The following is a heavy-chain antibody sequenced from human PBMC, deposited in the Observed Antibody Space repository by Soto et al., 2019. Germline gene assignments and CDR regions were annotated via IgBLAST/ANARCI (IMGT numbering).Heavy chain of an antibody. J-gene: IGHJ6*02. V-gene: IGHV4-30-4*01. CDR2: IYYSGST. Sequence: SETLSLTCTVSGGSISSGDYYWSWIRQPPGKGLEWIGYIYYSGSTYYNPSLKSRVTISVDTSKNQFSLKLSSVTAADTAVYYCAREGDSSSWFYYLGMDVWGQGTTVTVSS. CDR3: AREGDSSSWFYYLGMDV. D-gene: IGHD6-13*01. CDR1: GGSISSGDYY.